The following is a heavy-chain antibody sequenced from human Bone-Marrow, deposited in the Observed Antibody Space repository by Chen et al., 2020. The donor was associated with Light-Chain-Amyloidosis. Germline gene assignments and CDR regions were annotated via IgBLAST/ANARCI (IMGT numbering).Heavy chain of an antibody. CDR1: GFTFSNYD. V-gene: IGHV3-21*01. J-gene: IGHJ5*02. Sequence: EVQLAESGGGLVKPGGSLRLSCAASGFTFSNYDMNWVRQAPGKGLEWISAVTNSSSNIYYADSVRGRFTISRDNAKNSLYLQINSLRAEDTAMYYCASSAPDPSSWGQGTLVTVSS. CDR3: ASSAPDPSS. CDR2: VTNSSSNI.